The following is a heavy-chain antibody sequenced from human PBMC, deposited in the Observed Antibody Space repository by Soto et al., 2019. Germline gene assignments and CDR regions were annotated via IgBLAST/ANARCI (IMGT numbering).Heavy chain of an antibody. V-gene: IGHV3-30-3*01. J-gene: IGHJ4*02. Sequence: QVQLVESGGGVVQPGRSLRLSCAASGFTFSSYAMHWVRQAPGKGLEWVAVISYDGSNKYYADSVKGRFTISRDNSKNTLYLQMNSLRAEDTAVYYCARGYYYDSSGRLDYWGQGTLVTVSS. CDR2: ISYDGSNK. CDR3: ARGYYYDSSGRLDY. CDR1: GFTFSSYA. D-gene: IGHD3-22*01.